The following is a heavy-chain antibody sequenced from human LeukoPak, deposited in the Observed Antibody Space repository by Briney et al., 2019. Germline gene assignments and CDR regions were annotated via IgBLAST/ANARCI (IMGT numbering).Heavy chain of an antibody. CDR1: GFTFSSYS. D-gene: IGHD5-12*01. Sequence: PGGSLRLSCAASGFTFSSYSMNWVRQAPGKGLEWVSYISSCSSTIYYADSVKGRFTISRDNAKNSLYLQMNSLRAEDTAVYYCARDADIVATITFDYWGQGTLVTVSS. CDR3: ARDADIVATITFDY. V-gene: IGHV3-48*01. J-gene: IGHJ4*02. CDR2: ISSCSSTI.